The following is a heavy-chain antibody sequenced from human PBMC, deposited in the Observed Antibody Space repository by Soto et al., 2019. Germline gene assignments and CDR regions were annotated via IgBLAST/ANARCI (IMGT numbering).Heavy chain of an antibody. J-gene: IGHJ4*02. CDR3: PTLQWFGSQGEL. CDR1: GGYFNDNY. CDR2: ISRSGTT. V-gene: IGHV4-34*01. D-gene: IGHD3-10*01. Sequence: QVQLQQWGAGLLKPSETLSLSCAVYGGYFNDNYYTWLRQPPGKGLEGIGEISRSGTTKYIPSLKSGASISFDTSKTQVSLKVTTVTAAGTAVYYCPTLQWFGSQGELGGQGALVTVSS.